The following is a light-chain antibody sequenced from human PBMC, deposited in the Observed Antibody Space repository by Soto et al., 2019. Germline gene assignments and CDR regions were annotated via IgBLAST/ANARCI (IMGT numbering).Light chain of an antibody. Sequence: QTVVTQEPSFSVSLGGTVTLTCGLSSGSVSTSYYPSWYQQTPGQPPRSLIHGTDTRSSGVPDRFSGSILGNKAALTITVAEADDESDYYCALYFHSGITVFGGGTQLTVL. CDR3: ALYFHSGITV. CDR2: GTD. J-gene: IGLJ2*01. V-gene: IGLV8-61*01. CDR1: SGSVSTSYY.